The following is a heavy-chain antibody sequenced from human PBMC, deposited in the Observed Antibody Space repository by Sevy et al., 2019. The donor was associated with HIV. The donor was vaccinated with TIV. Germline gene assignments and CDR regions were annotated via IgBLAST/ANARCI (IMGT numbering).Heavy chain of an antibody. Sequence: SETLSLTCTVSSGSISSYYWSWIRQPPGKGLEWIGYISYSGSTNYNPSLKSRVTISVDTSMNQFSLKLSSVTAADTAVYYCARGKYYYGSGSDKSPNWFDPWGHGTLVTVSS. D-gene: IGHD3-10*01. J-gene: IGHJ5*02. CDR3: ARGKYYYGSGSDKSPNWFDP. CDR1: SGSISSYY. CDR2: ISYSGST. V-gene: IGHV4-59*01.